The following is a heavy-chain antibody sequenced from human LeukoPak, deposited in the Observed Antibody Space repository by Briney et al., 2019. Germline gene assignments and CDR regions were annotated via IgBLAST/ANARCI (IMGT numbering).Heavy chain of an antibody. CDR3: AREIDDSGAAGIGYYYYGMDV. V-gene: IGHV1-8*01. D-gene: IGHD6-13*01. Sequence: WASVKVSCKASGYTFTSYDINWVRQATGQGLEWMGWMNPNSSNTGYAQKFQGRVTMTRNTSISTAYMELSSLRSEDTAVYYCAREIDDSGAAGIGYYYYGMDVWGQGTTVTVSS. CDR2: MNPNSSNT. J-gene: IGHJ6*02. CDR1: GYTFTSYD.